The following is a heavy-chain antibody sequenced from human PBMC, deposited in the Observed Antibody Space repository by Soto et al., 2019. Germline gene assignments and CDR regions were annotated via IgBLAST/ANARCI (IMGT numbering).Heavy chain of an antibody. Sequence: QVQLVQSGAEVKKPGASVKVSCKASGYTFTGYYMHWVRQAPGQGLEWMGWINPNSGGTNYAQKFHGWVTMTRDTSISTAYMELSRLRSDDTAVYYCARSRSGSYAWFDPWGQGTLVTVSS. D-gene: IGHD3-10*01. J-gene: IGHJ5*02. V-gene: IGHV1-2*04. CDR3: ARSRSGSYAWFDP. CDR2: INPNSGGT. CDR1: GYTFTGYY.